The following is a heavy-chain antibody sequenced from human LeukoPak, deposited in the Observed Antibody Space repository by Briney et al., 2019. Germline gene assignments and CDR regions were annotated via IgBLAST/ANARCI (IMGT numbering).Heavy chain of an antibody. D-gene: IGHD6-13*01. J-gene: IGHJ4*02. V-gene: IGHV1-2*02. Sequence: ASVKLSCKASGYTFTGYYMHWVRQAPGQGLEWVGWINPDIGSTNYAQKFQGRVTMTRDTSISTAYMELSRLRSDDTAVYYCARGLIVAAGKGTLFDYWGQGTLVTVSS. CDR2: INPDIGST. CDR1: GYTFTGYY. CDR3: ARGLIVAAGKGTLFDY.